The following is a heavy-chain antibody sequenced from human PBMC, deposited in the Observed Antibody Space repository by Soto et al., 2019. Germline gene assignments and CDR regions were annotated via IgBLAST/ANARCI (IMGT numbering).Heavy chain of an antibody. CDR3: AREESYIQIRFLEGNDY. Sequence: QVQLVQSGAEVKKPGASVKVSCKASGYTFTSYYMHWVRQTPGQGLEWMGIINPSGGSTSYAQKFQGRVTMTRDTSTSTVYMELSSLRSEDTAVYYCAREESYIQIRFLEGNDYWGQGTLVTVSS. V-gene: IGHV1-46*01. CDR1: GYTFTSYY. CDR2: INPSGGST. D-gene: IGHD3-3*01. J-gene: IGHJ4*02.